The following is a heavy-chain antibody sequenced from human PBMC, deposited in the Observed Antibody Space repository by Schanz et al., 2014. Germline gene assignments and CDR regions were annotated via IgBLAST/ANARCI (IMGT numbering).Heavy chain of an antibody. CDR1: GYTFTSYR. J-gene: IGHJ4*02. Sequence: QVQLVQSGAEVKKPGASVKVSCKASGYTFTSYRIHWVRQAPGQGLEWMGWINVGNGNMKYSQKFQGRVTITRDTSASTAYMELRSLRSDDTAVYYCARDGVDAAAGGNYWGQGTLVTVSS. CDR2: INVGNGNM. CDR3: ARDGVDAAAGGNY. V-gene: IGHV1-3*01. D-gene: IGHD6-13*01.